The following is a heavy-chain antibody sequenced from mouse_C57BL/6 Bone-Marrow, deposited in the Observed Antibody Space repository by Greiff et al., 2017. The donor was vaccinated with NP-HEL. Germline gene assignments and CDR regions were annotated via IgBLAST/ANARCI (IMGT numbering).Heavy chain of an antibody. V-gene: IGHV14-2*01. CDR1: GFNIQDYY. CDR2: IDPEDGET. CDR3: SRWGDAMDY. J-gene: IGHJ4*01. Sequence: EVQLQQSGAELVKPGASVKLSCTASGFNIQDYYMHWVKQRTEQALAWIGRIDPEDGETKYALKFQGKATITADTSSNTAYLQLSSLTSDDTAVYYCSRWGDAMDYWGQGTSVTVSS.